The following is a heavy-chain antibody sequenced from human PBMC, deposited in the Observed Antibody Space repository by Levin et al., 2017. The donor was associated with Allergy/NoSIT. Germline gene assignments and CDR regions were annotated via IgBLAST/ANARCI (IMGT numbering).Heavy chain of an antibody. J-gene: IGHJ5*02. V-gene: IGHV3-23*01. Sequence: GASVKVSCAASGFTFSSHAMSWVRQAPGKGLEWVSGISGGGGSTYYADSVKGRFTISRDNSKNTLYLQMNSLRAEDTAVYHCAKDNGYYCSSTSCYGGWFDPWGQGTLVTVSS. CDR3: AKDNGYYCSSTSCYGGWFDP. CDR2: ISGGGGST. D-gene: IGHD2-2*01. CDR1: GFTFSSHA.